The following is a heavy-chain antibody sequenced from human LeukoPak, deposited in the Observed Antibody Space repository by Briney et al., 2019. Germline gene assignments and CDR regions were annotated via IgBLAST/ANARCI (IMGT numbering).Heavy chain of an antibody. CDR2: INPSDGGT. Sequence: ASVRVSCKASGYTFTNYYLHWVRHAPGHGLEWMSIINPSDGGTYYEQKLQGRVTVTRDTSTSTVYMELSSLRSEDTAVYYCARDTRTMTAVTRGQHYYYGLDVWGQGTTVTASS. CDR3: ARDTRTMTAVTRGQHYYYGLDV. D-gene: IGHD4-17*01. J-gene: IGHJ6*02. V-gene: IGHV1-46*01. CDR1: GYTFTNYY.